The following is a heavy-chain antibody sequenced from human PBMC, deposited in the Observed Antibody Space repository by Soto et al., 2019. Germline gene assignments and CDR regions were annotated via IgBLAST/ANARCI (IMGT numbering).Heavy chain of an antibody. CDR2: ISAYNGNT. CDR3: ARGLYSSGWYWNYYYMDV. CDR1: GYTFTSYG. D-gene: IGHD6-19*01. J-gene: IGHJ6*03. Sequence: ASVKVSCKASGYTFTSYGISWVRQAPGQGLEWMGWISAYNGNTNYAQKLQGRVTMTTDTSTSTAYMELRSLRSDDTAVYYCARGLYSSGWYWNYYYMDVWGKGTTVTVSS. V-gene: IGHV1-18*01.